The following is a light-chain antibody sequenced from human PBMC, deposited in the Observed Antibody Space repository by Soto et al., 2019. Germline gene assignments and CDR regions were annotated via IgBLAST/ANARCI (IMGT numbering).Light chain of an antibody. Sequence: EIVLTQSPATLSLSPGERATLSCRASQSVSSYLAWYQHKPGQAPRLLIYDASKRATGIPARFSGSGSGTAVTLTISSLEPEEFAVYYCQQRSNWPPTWTFGQGTRVEIK. CDR2: DAS. CDR1: QSVSSY. J-gene: IGKJ1*01. V-gene: IGKV3-11*01. CDR3: QQRSNWPPTWT.